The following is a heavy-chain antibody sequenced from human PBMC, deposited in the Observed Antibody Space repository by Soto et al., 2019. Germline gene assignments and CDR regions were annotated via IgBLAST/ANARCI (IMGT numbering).Heavy chain of an antibody. Sequence: TLSLTCTVSGGSISSYYWSWIRQPPGKGLEWIGYIYYSGSTNYNPSLKSRVTISVDTSKNQFSLKLSSVTAADTAVYYCARGLNSGWFDPWGQGTLVTVSS. CDR3: ARGLNSGWFDP. J-gene: IGHJ5*02. CDR1: GGSISSYY. V-gene: IGHV4-59*01. CDR2: IYYSGST.